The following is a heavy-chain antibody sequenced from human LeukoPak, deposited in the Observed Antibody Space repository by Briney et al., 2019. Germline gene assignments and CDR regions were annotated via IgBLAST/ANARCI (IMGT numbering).Heavy chain of an antibody. CDR3: ARDLCSSTSCYDSGMDV. V-gene: IGHV3-23*01. D-gene: IGHD2-2*01. Sequence: PGGSLRLSCAASGFTFSSYWMSWVRQPPGKGLEWVSSIFPSGGEIHYADSVRGRFTISRDNSKSILSLQMNSLRAEDTAVYYCARDLCSSTSCYDSGMDVWGKGTTVTVSS. CDR1: GFTFSSYW. CDR2: IFPSGGEI. J-gene: IGHJ6*04.